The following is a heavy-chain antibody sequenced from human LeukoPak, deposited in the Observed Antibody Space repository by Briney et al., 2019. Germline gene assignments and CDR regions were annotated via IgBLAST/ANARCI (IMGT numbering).Heavy chain of an antibody. CDR1: GYTFTGYY. Sequence: ASVKVSCKASGYTFTGYYMHWVRQAPGQGLEWMGWINPNSGGTNYAQKFQGRVTMTRDTSISTAYMELSRLRSDDMAVYYCASIYGSGSYHFDYWGQGTLVTVSS. CDR2: INPNSGGT. D-gene: IGHD3-10*01. CDR3: ASIYGSGSYHFDY. V-gene: IGHV1-2*02. J-gene: IGHJ4*02.